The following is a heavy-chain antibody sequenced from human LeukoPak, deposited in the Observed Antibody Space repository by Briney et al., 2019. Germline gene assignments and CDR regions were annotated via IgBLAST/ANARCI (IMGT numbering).Heavy chain of an antibody. V-gene: IGHV4-38-2*01. D-gene: IGHD5-18*01. CDR1: GYSFSSGYY. Sequence: SETLSLTCAVSGYSFSSGYYWGWIRQPPGKGLEWIGSIYHSGSTYYNPSLKSRVTISVDTSKNQFSLKLSSVTAADTAVYYCARRPAMAGQFDYWGQGTLVTVSS. CDR3: ARRPAMAGQFDY. J-gene: IGHJ4*02. CDR2: IYHSGST.